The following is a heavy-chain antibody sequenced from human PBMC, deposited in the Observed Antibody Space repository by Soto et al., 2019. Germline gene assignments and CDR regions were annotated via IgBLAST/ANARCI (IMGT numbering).Heavy chain of an antibody. Sequence: QVQLQESGPGLVKPSETLSLTCTVSGGSISSYYWSWIRQPPGKGLEWIGYIYYSGSTNYNPSLKSRVTISVDTSKNQFSLKLSSVTAADTAVYYCARQEANYDFWSGYYLAGHFDYWGQGTLVTVSS. CDR2: IYYSGST. V-gene: IGHV4-59*08. J-gene: IGHJ4*02. CDR3: ARQEANYDFWSGYYLAGHFDY. D-gene: IGHD3-3*01. CDR1: GGSISSYY.